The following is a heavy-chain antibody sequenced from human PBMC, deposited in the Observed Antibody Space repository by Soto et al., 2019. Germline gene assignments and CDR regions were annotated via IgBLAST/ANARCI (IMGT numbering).Heavy chain of an antibody. V-gene: IGHV3-21*01. CDR1: GFTFSFSS. CDR2: ISRSSDYI. J-gene: IGHJ4*02. D-gene: IGHD6-19*01. Sequence: AGGSLRLSCAASGFTFSFSSMNWFRQAPGKGLEWVSSISRSSDYIYYADSVKGRFTVSRDNARNTLYLQMNSLRPEDTAVYYCARDGSGWSRDCWGQGTLVTVSS. CDR3: ARDGSGWSRDC.